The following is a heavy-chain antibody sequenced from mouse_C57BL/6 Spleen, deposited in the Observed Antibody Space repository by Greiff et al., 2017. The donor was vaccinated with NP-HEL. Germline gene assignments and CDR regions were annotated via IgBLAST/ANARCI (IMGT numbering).Heavy chain of an antibody. V-gene: IGHV1-15*01. Sequence: VQLQQSGAELVRPGASVTLSCKASGYTFTDYEMHWVKQTPVHGLEWIGAIDPETGGTAYNQKFEGKAILTADKSSSTAYMELRSLTSEDSAVYYCTRGEGQLRLRYFDYWGQGTTLTVSS. CDR2: IDPETGGT. CDR1: GYTFTDYE. J-gene: IGHJ2*01. D-gene: IGHD3-2*02. CDR3: TRGEGQLRLRYFDY.